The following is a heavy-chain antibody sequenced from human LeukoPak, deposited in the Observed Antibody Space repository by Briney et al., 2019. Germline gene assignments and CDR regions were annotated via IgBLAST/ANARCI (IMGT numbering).Heavy chain of an antibody. D-gene: IGHD6-19*01. J-gene: IGHJ5*02. CDR2: INPNSGGT. CDR1: GYTFTGYY. V-gene: IGHV1-2*02. CDR3: ARRSHHSSGWYGGWFDP. Sequence: GASLKVSCKASGYTFTGYYVHWVRQAPGQGLEWIGWINPNSGGTNYAQKFQGRVTMTRDTSISTAYMELSRLRSDDPAVYYCARRSHHSSGWYGGWFDPWGQGTVVTV.